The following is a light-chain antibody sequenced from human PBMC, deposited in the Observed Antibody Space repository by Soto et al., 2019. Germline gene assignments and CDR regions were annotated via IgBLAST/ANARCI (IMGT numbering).Light chain of an antibody. CDR1: SSDVGGYNY. CDR3: SSYAGNSNVI. CDR2: EVV. J-gene: IGLJ2*01. V-gene: IGLV2-8*01. Sequence: QSVLTQPPSASGSPGQSVTIPCTGTSSDVGGYNYVSWYQQHPGKAPKLVIYEVVRRPAGVPDRFSGSKSGNTASLTVSGLQADDEAEYYCSSYAGNSNVIFGGGTKVTVL.